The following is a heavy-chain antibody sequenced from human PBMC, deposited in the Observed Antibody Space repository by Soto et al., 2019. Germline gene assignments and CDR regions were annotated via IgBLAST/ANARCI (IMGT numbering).Heavy chain of an antibody. Sequence: ASVKVSCKASSYTFNSFYMHWVRQAPGQGREWLGKINPSDSNIRYAQMFQSRVNMTRDTSTYTVYMELSRLRSEDTAVYYCASDIYGAADYWGQGTLVTVSS. CDR3: ASDIYGAADY. D-gene: IGHD2-8*01. CDR2: INPSDSNI. J-gene: IGHJ4*02. V-gene: IGHV1-46*02. CDR1: SYTFNSFY.